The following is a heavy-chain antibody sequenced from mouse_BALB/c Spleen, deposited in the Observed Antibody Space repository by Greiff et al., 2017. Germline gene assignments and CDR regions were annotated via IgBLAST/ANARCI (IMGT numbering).Heavy chain of an antibody. V-gene: IGHV5-6-3*01. CDR2: INSNGGST. D-gene: IGHD1-1*01. J-gene: IGHJ1*01. CDR1: GFTFSSYG. CDR3: ARDYYGSSWYFDV. Sequence: EVKLVESGGGLVQPGGSLKLSCAASGFTFSSYGMSWVRQTPDKRLELVATINSNGGSTYYPDSVKGRFTISRDNAKNTLYLQMSSLKSEDTAMYYCARDYYGSSWYFDVWGAGTTVTVSS.